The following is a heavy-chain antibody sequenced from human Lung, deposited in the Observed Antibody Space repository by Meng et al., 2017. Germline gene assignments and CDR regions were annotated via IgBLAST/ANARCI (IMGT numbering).Heavy chain of an antibody. Sequence: ELQFVESGGGLVPPGGFLSLSCAASGFTFTDHWMHWVRQGPGKGLVWVSRINRDGTKPTYADSVKGRFTISRDNAKNTLYLQMNNLRAEDTAFYYCTNDRLNHWGQGALVTVSS. V-gene: IGHV3-74*01. J-gene: IGHJ1*01. CDR3: TNDRLNH. CDR2: INRDGTKP. D-gene: IGHD1-1*01. CDR1: GFTFTDHW.